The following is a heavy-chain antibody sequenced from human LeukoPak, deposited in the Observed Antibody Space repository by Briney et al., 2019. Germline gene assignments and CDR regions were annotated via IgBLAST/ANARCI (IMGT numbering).Heavy chain of an antibody. D-gene: IGHD2-8*01. CDR2: MSYDGIHK. V-gene: IGHV3-30*18. CDR3: AKGVGGTDRYLVSLVDY. J-gene: IGHJ4*02. CDR1: GFTFSSYG. Sequence: PGGSLRLSCAASGFTFSSYGMHWVRQAPGKGLEWVAVMSYDGIHKYYTDSVKGRFTISRDNSKNTLYLQMNSLRAEDTAVYYCAKGVGGTDRYLVSLVDYWGQGTLVIVSS.